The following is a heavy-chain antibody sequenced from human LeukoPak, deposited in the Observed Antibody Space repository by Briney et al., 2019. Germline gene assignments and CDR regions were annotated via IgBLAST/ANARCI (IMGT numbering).Heavy chain of an antibody. Sequence: GESLRLSCAASGFTFGNYAMRWVRQTPGKGLDWVSIISRTGDWTNYADSVQGRFTISRDNSKNTVSLQMNSLRAEDTAVYYCAKSVYHSWNYWGQGTLVTVSS. D-gene: IGHD1-1*01. J-gene: IGHJ4*02. CDR1: GFTFGNYA. CDR2: ISRTGDWT. CDR3: AKSVYHSWNY. V-gene: IGHV3-23*01.